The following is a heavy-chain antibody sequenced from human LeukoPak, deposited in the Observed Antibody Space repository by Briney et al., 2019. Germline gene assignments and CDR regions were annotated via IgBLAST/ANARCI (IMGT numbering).Heavy chain of an antibody. CDR1: GYSFNSFW. Sequence: SGESLKISFKGSGYSFNSFWIGWVRQMPGKGLEWMGVIHPGDSDTRYSPSFEGQVTVSADKSISTAYLQWSSLKASDTAIYYCVRGQAYYYDSTGFPDYWGQGTLITVSS. J-gene: IGHJ4*02. D-gene: IGHD3-22*01. CDR3: VRGQAYYYDSTGFPDY. CDR2: IHPGDSDT. V-gene: IGHV5-51*01.